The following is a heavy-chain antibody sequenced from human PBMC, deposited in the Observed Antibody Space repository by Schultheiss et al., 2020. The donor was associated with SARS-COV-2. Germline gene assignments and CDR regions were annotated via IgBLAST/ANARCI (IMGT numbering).Heavy chain of an antibody. CDR3: ARGSMRSGDIDY. J-gene: IGHJ4*02. V-gene: IGHV3-21*04. CDR1: GFIFNLYA. Sequence: GGSLRLSCTASGFIFNLYAMHWVRQSPGKGLEWVSSISSSSSYIYYADSVKGRFTISRDNAKNSLYLQMNSLRAEDTAVYYCARGSMRSGDIDYWGQGTLVTVSS. CDR2: ISSSSSYI. D-gene: IGHD2-21*01.